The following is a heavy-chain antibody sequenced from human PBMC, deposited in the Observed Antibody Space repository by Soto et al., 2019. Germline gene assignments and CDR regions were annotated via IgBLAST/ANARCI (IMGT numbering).Heavy chain of an antibody. D-gene: IGHD2-15*01. Sequence: ASVKVSCKASGYTFTSYLMHWVRQAPGQRLEWMGWINAGNGNTKYSQKFQGRVTITRDTSASTAYMELSSLRSEDTAVYHCARDTGYCSGGSCYYYFDYWGQGTLVTVSS. CDR2: INAGNGNT. CDR3: ARDTGYCSGGSCYYYFDY. V-gene: IGHV1-3*01. CDR1: GYTFTSYL. J-gene: IGHJ4*02.